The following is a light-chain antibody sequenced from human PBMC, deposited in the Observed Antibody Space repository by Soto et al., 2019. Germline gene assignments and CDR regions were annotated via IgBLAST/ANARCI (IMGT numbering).Light chain of an antibody. CDR3: ATWDDSLDGRV. Sequence: QSVLTQPPSASGTPGQTITISCSGGSSNIGINTVNWYEHLPGTAPRLLIYGNNQRPSGVPDRFSGSKSGTSASLAISGLQSEDEGHYYCATWDDSLDGRVFGTGTKVTVL. J-gene: IGLJ1*01. CDR2: GNN. CDR1: SSNIGINT. V-gene: IGLV1-44*01.